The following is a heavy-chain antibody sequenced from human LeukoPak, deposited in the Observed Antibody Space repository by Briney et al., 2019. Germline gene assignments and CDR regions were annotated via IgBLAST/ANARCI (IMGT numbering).Heavy chain of an antibody. J-gene: IGHJ4*02. V-gene: IGHV3-48*02. D-gene: IGHD6-19*01. CDR2: FRSSDGTI. Sequence: GGSLRLSCAASGFTFSSYTMNWVRQAPGKGLEWVSYFRSSDGTISYADSVKGRFTISSDNAKNSLYLQMNSLRDEDTAMYFCARDSLPMAVTGPFDHWGQGALVTVSS. CDR3: ARDSLPMAVTGPFDH. CDR1: GFTFSSYT.